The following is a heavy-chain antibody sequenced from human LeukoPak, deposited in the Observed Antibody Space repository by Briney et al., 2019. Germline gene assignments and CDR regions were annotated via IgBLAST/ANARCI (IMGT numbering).Heavy chain of an antibody. CDR1: RFTFGHYW. D-gene: IGHD3-10*01. J-gene: IGHJ4*02. CDR3: ATGGARYYYSDY. CDR2: MNQDGSER. Sequence: GGSLRPSCAASRFTFGHYWMSWVRQAPGKGLECVANMNQDGSERYYVDSVMGRFTVSRDNAKNSLYLQMNSLRAEDTAVYYCATGGARYYYSDYWGQGTLVTVSS. V-gene: IGHV3-7*01.